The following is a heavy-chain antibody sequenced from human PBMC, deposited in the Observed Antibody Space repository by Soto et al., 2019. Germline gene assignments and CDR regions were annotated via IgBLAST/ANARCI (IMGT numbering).Heavy chain of an antibody. CDR2: ISGSGVAT. V-gene: IGHV3-23*01. Sequence: EVQLLESGGRLLQPGGSLRLSCAGSGFTFGHSALSWVRQAPWGGLAWISCISGSGVATFYAVSVEGRFTISRDNARNTLNLQMTSLRGEDTAGYFCAKDALTNGDGETNYFDYWGQGTLVTVSS. J-gene: IGHJ4*02. CDR1: GFTFGHSA. D-gene: IGHD2-8*01. CDR3: AKDALTNGDGETNYFDY.